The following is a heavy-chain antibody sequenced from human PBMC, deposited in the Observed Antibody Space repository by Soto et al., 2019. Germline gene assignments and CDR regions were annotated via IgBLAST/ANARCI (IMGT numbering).Heavy chain of an antibody. CDR1: GGTFNKYA. Sequence: QVQLVQSGAEVRKPGSSVKVSCKASGGTFNKYAISWVRQAPGQGPEWMGGILPIYSTRNYANYAHKFQGRVTITVDTSTSTAYMELSGLKSDDTAIYYCARGVVVVTNYYFYQWGQGTLVTVSS. J-gene: IGHJ4*02. D-gene: IGHD2-2*01. V-gene: IGHV1-69*06. CDR2: ILPIYSTRNYA. CDR3: ARGVVVVTNYYFYQ.